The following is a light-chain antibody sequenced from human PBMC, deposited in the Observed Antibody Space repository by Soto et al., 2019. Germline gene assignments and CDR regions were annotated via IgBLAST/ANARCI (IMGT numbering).Light chain of an antibody. CDR2: GNI. CDR1: SSNIGAGYD. J-gene: IGLJ1*01. Sequence: QSVLTQPPSVSGAPGQMVTISCTGSSSNIGAGYDVHWYQQRPGTAPKLLIFGNINRPSGVPDRFSGSKSGTSASLAITGLQAEDESDYYCQSYDSTLSARYVFGTGTKVTVL. V-gene: IGLV1-40*01. CDR3: QSYDSTLSARYV.